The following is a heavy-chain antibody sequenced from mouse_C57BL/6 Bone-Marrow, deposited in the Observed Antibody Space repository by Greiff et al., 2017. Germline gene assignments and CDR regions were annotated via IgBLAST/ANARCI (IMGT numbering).Heavy chain of an antibody. V-gene: IGHV14-4*01. Sequence: EVQLQESGAELVRPGASVKLSCTASGFNIKDDYMHWVKQRPEQGLEWIGWIDPDNGDTEYASKFQGKATITADTSSNTAYLHLSSLTSEDTAVYYCTTVVNYWGQGTTLTVSS. CDR3: TTVVNY. CDR2: IDPDNGDT. D-gene: IGHD2-12*01. CDR1: GFNIKDDY. J-gene: IGHJ2*01.